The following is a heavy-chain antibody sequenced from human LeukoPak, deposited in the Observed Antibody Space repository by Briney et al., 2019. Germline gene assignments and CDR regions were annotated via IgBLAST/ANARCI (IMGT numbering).Heavy chain of an antibody. J-gene: IGHJ3*02. CDR1: GGSTSSYY. V-gene: IGHV4-4*08. CDR3: ASGTNYDYVWGSGDAFDI. Sequence: SETLSLTCTVSGGSTSSYYWSWIRQPPGKGLEWIGRIYTSGSTNYNPSLKSRVTISVDTSKNQYSLKLSSVTAADTAVYYCASGTNYDYVWGSGDAFDIWGQGTMVTVSS. CDR2: IYTSGST. D-gene: IGHD3-16*01.